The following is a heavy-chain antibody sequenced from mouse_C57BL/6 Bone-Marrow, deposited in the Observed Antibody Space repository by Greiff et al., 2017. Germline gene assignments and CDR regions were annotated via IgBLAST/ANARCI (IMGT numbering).Heavy chain of an antibody. CDR1: GYTFTSYG. CDR2: IYPRSGNT. Sequence: QVQLQQSGAELARPGASVQLSCKASGYTFTSYGISWVKQRTGPGLEWIGEIYPRSGNTYYNEKFKGKATLTADKSSSTAYMELRSLTSEDSAVYFCARRGDGYYPDYWGQGTTLTVSS. CDR3: ARRGDGYYPDY. V-gene: IGHV1-81*01. D-gene: IGHD2-3*01. J-gene: IGHJ2*01.